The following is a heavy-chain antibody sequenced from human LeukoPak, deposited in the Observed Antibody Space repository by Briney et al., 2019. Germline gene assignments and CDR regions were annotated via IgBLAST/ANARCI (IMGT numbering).Heavy chain of an antibody. CDR2: TKSKTAGATT. CDR3: THIVATIVPMD. Sequence: PGGSLRLSSAASGFTFSSNEMNRVPQAPGQGLEWVVRTKSKTAGATTDYAAPVKGRCNISRGDSKITLSLLMNSLKTEDTAAYYCTHIVATIVPMDWGQGTLVTVSS. D-gene: IGHD5-12*01. V-gene: IGHV3-15*01. J-gene: IGHJ4*02. CDR1: GFTFSSNE.